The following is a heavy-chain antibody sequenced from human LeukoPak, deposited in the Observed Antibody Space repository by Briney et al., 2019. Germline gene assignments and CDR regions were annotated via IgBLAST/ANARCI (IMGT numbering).Heavy chain of an antibody. D-gene: IGHD4-17*01. J-gene: IGHJ4*02. Sequence: GGSLRLSCAASGFTFSSYAMSWVRQAPGKGLEWVSSISSSSSYIYYADSVKGRFTISRDNAKNSLYLQMNSLRAEDTAVYYCARDLKAYGDYAYWGQGTLVTVSS. CDR1: GFTFSSYA. CDR3: ARDLKAYGDYAY. V-gene: IGHV3-21*01. CDR2: ISSSSSYI.